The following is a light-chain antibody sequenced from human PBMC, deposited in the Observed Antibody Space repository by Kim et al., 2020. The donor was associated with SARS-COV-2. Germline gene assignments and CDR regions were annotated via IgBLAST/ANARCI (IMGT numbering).Light chain of an antibody. CDR3: QQYNTWPLT. V-gene: IGKV3-15*01. J-gene: IGKJ4*01. CDR1: QSVDNK. Sequence: VSPRGRAPLSCRARQSVDNKLAWYPQKGGLPPRLLIYAASTRATGIPARFSGSGSGTEFTLTISSLQSEDFAVYYCQQYNTWPLTFGGGTKVDIK. CDR2: AAS.